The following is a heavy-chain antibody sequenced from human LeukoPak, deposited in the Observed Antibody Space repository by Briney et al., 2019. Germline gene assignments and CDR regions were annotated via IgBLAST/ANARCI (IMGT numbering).Heavy chain of an antibody. CDR3: ARASSGWKGDYFDY. V-gene: IGHV4-34*01. Sequence: PSETLSLTCAVYGGSFSGYYWSWIRQPPGKGLEWIGEINHSGSTNYNSSLKSRVTISVDTSKNQFSLKLSSVTAADTAVYYCARASSGWKGDYFDYWGQGTLVTVSS. CDR1: GGSFSGYY. J-gene: IGHJ4*02. CDR2: INHSGST. D-gene: IGHD6-19*01.